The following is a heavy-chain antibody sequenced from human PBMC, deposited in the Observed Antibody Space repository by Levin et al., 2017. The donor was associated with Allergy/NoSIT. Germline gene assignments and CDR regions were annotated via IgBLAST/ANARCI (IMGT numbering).Heavy chain of an antibody. V-gene: IGHV3-23*01. J-gene: IGHJ6*03. Sequence: GGSLRLSCAASGFTFSSYAISWVRQAPGKGLEWVSGISGSGGSTHYADSVKGRFTISRDNSKNTRYLQMNSLRAEDTAVYYCAKQGLGIQLWDYYYMDVWGKGTTVTVSS. CDR2: ISGSGGST. D-gene: IGHD5-18*01. CDR1: GFTFSSYA. CDR3: AKQGLGIQLWDYYYMDV.